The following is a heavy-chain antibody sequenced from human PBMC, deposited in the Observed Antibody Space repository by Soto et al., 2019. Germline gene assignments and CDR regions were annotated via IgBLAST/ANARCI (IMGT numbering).Heavy chain of an antibody. CDR3: SRSLAIDFDS. J-gene: IGHJ4*02. Sequence: GGSLRLSCSASGFNFAAYTMSWVRLTPGKGLEWVGFIRRIAYSGTTDYAASVKGRFTISRDDSRKIVYLQMSRLKIEDTAVYYCSRSLAIDFDSWGQGTLVTVPQ. CDR1: GFNFAAYT. CDR2: IRRIAYSGTT. V-gene: IGHV3-49*04.